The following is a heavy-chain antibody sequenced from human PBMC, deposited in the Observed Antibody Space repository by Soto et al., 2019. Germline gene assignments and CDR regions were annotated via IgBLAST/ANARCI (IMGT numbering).Heavy chain of an antibody. CDR1: GGTFSSYT. V-gene: IGHV1-69*02. CDR3: ASTIFGVVKRRFYMDV. D-gene: IGHD3-3*01. Sequence: QVQLVQSGAEVKKPGSSVKVSCKASGGTFSSYTISWVRQAHGQGLEWMGRIIPILGIANYAQKFEGRVTITADKSTSTAYMELSSLRSEDTAVYYCASTIFGVVKRRFYMDVWGKGTTVTVSS. J-gene: IGHJ6*03. CDR2: IIPILGIA.